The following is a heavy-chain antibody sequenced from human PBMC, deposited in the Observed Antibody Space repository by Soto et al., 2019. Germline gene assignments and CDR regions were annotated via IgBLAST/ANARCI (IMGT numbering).Heavy chain of an antibody. CDR2: ISGSGGST. V-gene: IGHV3-23*01. J-gene: IGHJ2*01. Sequence: EVQLLESGGGLVQPGGSLRLSCAASGFTFSSYAMSWVRQAPGKGLEWVSAISGSGGSTYYADSVKGRFTISRDNSKNALYLHMNSLRAEDTAVYSCAKEDANYGVAYWYFDLWGRGPLVTVSA. CDR3: AKEDANYGVAYWYFDL. CDR1: GFTFSSYA. D-gene: IGHD4-17*01.